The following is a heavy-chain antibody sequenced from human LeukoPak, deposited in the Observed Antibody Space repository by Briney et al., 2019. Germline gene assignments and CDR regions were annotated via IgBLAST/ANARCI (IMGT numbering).Heavy chain of an antibody. CDR3: AAESSSSWEGH. CDR2: IKEDGSEN. D-gene: IGHD6-6*01. CDR1: GFTFSNAW. V-gene: IGHV3-7*01. J-gene: IGHJ4*02. Sequence: GGSLRLSCAASGFTFSNAWMIWVRQAPGKGLQWVANIKEDGSENYYVDSVKGRFTISRDNAKNSLYLQTNSLRAEDTAVYYCAAESSSSWEGHWGQGTLVTVSS.